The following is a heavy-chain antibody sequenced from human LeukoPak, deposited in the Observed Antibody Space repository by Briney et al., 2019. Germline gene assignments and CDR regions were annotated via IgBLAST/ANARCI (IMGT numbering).Heavy chain of an antibody. J-gene: IGHJ3*02. Sequence: PSETLSLTCNFSGGSISGYYWSWIRQPPGKGLEWIGYIYSSGSTNYNPSLKIPLTTSVDTSKNQFSLKLTSVTAADTAVYYCARHGGGGRAFDIWGQGTMVTVSS. V-gene: IGHV4-4*09. CDR3: ARHGGGGRAFDI. CDR1: GGSISGYY. CDR2: IYSSGST. D-gene: IGHD3-16*01.